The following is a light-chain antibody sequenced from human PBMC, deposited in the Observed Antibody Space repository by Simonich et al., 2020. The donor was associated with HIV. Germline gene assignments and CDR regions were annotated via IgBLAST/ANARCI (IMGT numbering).Light chain of an antibody. V-gene: IGKV2-28*01. CDR1: QSLLHTNGYHY. Sequence: DIVLTQSQLSLPVNPGEPASISCRSSQSLLHTNGYHYLDWYLQKPAQSPQLLIYLGSNRASVVPDRFRGSGSGTDFPLKISRVEAEDVGVYYCMQARQTPFTFGPGTKVDIK. J-gene: IGKJ3*01. CDR3: MQARQTPFT. CDR2: LGS.